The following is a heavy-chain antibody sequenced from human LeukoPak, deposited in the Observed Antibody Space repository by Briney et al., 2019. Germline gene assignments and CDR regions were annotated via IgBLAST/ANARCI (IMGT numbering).Heavy chain of an antibody. CDR1: GFTISSYA. CDR3: AKVSGYDSYVGRLCSGGSCYRDYYYYYMDV. D-gene: IGHD2-15*01. CDR2: ISGSGGST. J-gene: IGHJ6*03. Sequence: PGGSLRLSCAASGFTISSYAMSWVRQAPGKGLEWVSAISGSGGSTYYADSVKGRFTISRDNSKNTLYLQMNSLRAEDTAVYYCAKVSGYDSYVGRLCSGGSCYRDYYYYYMDVWGKGTTVTVSS. V-gene: IGHV3-23*01.